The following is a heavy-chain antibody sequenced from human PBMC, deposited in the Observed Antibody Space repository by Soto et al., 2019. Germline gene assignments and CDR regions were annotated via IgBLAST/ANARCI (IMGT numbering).Heavy chain of an antibody. V-gene: IGHV1-3*01. CDR2: VNGGNGDT. J-gene: IGHJ4*02. Sequence: ASVKVSCKASGYTFTSHIMHWVRQAPGQRLEWMGWVNGGNGDTKYSQKFQGRVTITRDTSATTAYMELSRLTSEDKAVYYCARATRPGYCSGGSCYRPSFSGFVDYWGQGTLVTVSS. CDR1: GYTFTSHI. D-gene: IGHD2-15*01. CDR3: ARATRPGYCSGGSCYRPSFSGFVDY.